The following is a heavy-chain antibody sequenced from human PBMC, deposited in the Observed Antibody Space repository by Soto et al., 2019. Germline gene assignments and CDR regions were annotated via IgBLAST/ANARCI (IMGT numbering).Heavy chain of an antibody. CDR3: ARGRKYDFWSGYYVYNWFDP. Sequence: QVQLVQSGAEVKKPGASVKVSCKASGYTFTSYDINRVRQATGQGLEWMGWMNTNRGNTGYAHKFQGRVTMTRNTSIRTAYMELSSLRSEDTAVYYCARGRKYDFWSGYYVYNWFDPWGQGTLVTVSS. V-gene: IGHV1-8*01. J-gene: IGHJ5*02. D-gene: IGHD3-3*01. CDR2: MNTNRGNT. CDR1: GYTFTSYD.